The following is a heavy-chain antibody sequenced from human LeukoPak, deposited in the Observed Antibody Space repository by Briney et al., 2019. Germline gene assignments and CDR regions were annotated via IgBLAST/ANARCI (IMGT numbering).Heavy chain of an antibody. CDR2: IIPIFGTT. J-gene: IGHJ4*02. V-gene: IGHV1-69*05. CDR3: ASFELGSGSYPSDY. D-gene: IGHD1-26*01. CDR1: GGTFSSYV. Sequence: ASVKVSCKASGGTFSSYVISWVRQAPRQGLEWMGRIIPIFGTTNYALKFQGRVTITTDESTSTAYMELSSLRSDDTAVYYCASFELGSGSYPSDYWGQGTLVTVSS.